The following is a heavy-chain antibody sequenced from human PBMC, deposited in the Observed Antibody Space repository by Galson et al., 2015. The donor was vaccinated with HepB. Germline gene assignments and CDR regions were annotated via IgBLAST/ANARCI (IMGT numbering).Heavy chain of an antibody. CDR3: ARGGRLGELSSSDY. CDR2: ISTYTGNA. J-gene: IGHJ4*02. D-gene: IGHD3-16*02. CDR1: GYNFMTYG. Sequence: SVKVSCKASGYNFMTYGINWVRQAPGQGLEWMGWISTYTGNAKYAQKFQGRVTMTTDTSTSTAYMELRRLRSDDTAVYYCARGGRLGELSSSDYWGQGTLVTVSS. V-gene: IGHV1-18*01.